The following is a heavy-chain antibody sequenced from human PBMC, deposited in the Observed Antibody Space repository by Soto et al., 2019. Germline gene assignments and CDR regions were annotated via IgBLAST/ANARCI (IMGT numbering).Heavy chain of an antibody. CDR3: ARDSRRAAGYSYGLFPFDI. CDR1: GYTFTSYG. V-gene: IGHV1-18*01. CDR2: ISAYNGNT. Sequence: ASVKVSCKASGYTFTSYGISWVRQAPGQGLEWMGWISAYNGNTNYAQKLQGRVTMTTDTSTSTAYMELRSLRSDDTAVYYCARDSRRAAGYSYGLFPFDIWGQGAMVTVSS. J-gene: IGHJ3*02. D-gene: IGHD5-18*01.